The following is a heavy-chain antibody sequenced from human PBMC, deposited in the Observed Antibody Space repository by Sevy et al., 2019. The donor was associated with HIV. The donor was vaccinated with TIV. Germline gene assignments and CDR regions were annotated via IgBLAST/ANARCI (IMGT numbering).Heavy chain of an antibody. Sequence: SVKVSCKASGGTFSSYAISWVRQAPGQGLEWMGGIIPIFGTANYAQKFQGRVTITADESTGTAYMELSSLRSEDTAVYYCARTTYYYGSGSYRVHAFDIWGQGTMVTVSS. J-gene: IGHJ3*02. CDR3: ARTTYYYGSGSYRVHAFDI. CDR2: IIPIFGTA. V-gene: IGHV1-69*13. D-gene: IGHD3-10*01. CDR1: GGTFSSYA.